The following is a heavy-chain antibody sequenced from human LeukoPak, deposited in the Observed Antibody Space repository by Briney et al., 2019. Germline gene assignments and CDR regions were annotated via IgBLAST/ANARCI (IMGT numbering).Heavy chain of an antibody. V-gene: IGHV3-30*18. CDR2: ISYDGSNK. Sequence: PGRSLSLSCAASGFTFSHYGMHWVRPAPGKGLEWVAVISYDGSNKYYADSVKGRFTISRDNSKNTLYLQMNSLRAEDTAVYYCAKILPDTVTADYWGQGTLVTVS. CDR3: AKILPDTVTADY. D-gene: IGHD4-11*01. CDR1: GFTFSHYG. J-gene: IGHJ4*02.